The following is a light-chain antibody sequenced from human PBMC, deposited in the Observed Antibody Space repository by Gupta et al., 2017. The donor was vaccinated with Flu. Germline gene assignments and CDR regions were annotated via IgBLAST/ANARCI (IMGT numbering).Light chain of an antibody. CDR3: SSYTRSSTRV. J-gene: IGLJ1*01. CDR2: DVT. Sequence: QSALTQPASVSGSPGQSITISSTGTSSDVGAYNYVSWYQQHSGKAPKLMIYDVTNRPSGVSNRFSGSKSGNTASLTISGLQAEDAADYYCSSYTRSSTRVFGTGTKVTVL. CDR1: SSDVGAYNY. V-gene: IGLV2-14*03.